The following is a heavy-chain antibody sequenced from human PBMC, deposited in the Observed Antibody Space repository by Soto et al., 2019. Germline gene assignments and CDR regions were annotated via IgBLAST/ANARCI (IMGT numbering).Heavy chain of an antibody. J-gene: IGHJ4*02. CDR3: ACDVDTSMVPIRYYYDY. CDR2: IVVGSGNT. CDR1: GFTFTSSA. D-gene: IGHD5-18*01. V-gene: IGHV1-58*02. Sequence: SVKVSCKASGFTFTSSAMQWVRQARGQRLEWIGWIVVGSGNTNYAQKFQERVTITRDMSTSTAYMELSSLTSDDTAVYYCACDVDTSMVPIRYYYDYRGQGTLVTVSS.